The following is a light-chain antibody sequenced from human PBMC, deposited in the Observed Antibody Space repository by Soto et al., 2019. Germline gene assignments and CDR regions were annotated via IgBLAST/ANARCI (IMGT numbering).Light chain of an antibody. CDR1: QSIGGNF. Sequence: EIVLPQSPGTLSLSPGEGATLSCRASQSIGGNFLAWYQQRRGQAPRLLIHVASNRATGIPDRFSGSGSGTDFTLTITRLEPEDVAVDYCQQYGGSPRTFGQGTKVEVK. J-gene: IGKJ1*01. CDR3: QQYGGSPRT. V-gene: IGKV3-20*01. CDR2: VAS.